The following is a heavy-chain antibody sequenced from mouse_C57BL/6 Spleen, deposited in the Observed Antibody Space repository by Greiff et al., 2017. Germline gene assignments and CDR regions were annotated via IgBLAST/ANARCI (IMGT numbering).Heavy chain of an antibody. CDR1: GYSITSGYD. CDR2: ISYSGST. D-gene: IGHD2-3*01. CDR3: ARDDGYYSFAY. J-gene: IGHJ3*01. Sequence: EVHLVESGPGMVKPSQSLSLTCTVTGYSITSGYDWHWIRHFPGNKLEWMGYISYSGSTNYNPSLKSRISITHDTSKNHFFLKLNSVTTEDTATYYCARDDGYYSFAYWGQGTLVTVSA. V-gene: IGHV3-1*01.